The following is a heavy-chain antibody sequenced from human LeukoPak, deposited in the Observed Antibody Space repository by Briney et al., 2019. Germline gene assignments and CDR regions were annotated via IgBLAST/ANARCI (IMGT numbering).Heavy chain of an antibody. CDR2: IYYSGST. D-gene: IGHD2-21*01. Sequence: SETLSLTCTVSGGSISSGSYYWSWIRQPAGKGLEWIGSIYYSGSTYYNPSLKSRVTISVDTSKNQFSLKLSSVTAADTAVYYCARLSFRRCFDYWGQGTLVTVSS. CDR3: ARLSFRRCFDY. J-gene: IGHJ4*02. CDR1: GGSISSGSYY. V-gene: IGHV4-39*01.